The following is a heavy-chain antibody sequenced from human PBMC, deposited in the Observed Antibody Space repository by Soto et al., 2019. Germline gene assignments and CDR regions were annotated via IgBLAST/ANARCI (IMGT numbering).Heavy chain of an antibody. J-gene: IGHJ4*02. D-gene: IGHD2-21*02. CDR2: IYYSGST. V-gene: IGHV4-31*03. CDR1: GGSISSGGYY. Sequence: QVQLQESGPGLVKPSQTLSLTCTVSGGSISSGGYYWSWIRQHPGKGLAWIGYIYYSGSTYYNPSLQCRVTISVDTSKNQFSLKLSSVTAADTAVYYCARDRLGGVTFDYWGQGTLVTVSS. CDR3: ARDRLGGVTFDY.